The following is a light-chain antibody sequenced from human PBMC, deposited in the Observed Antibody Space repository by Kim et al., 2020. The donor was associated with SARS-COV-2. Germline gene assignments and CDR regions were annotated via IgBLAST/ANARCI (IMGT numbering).Light chain of an antibody. V-gene: IGLV2-14*03. CDR3: SSYTSSTFYV. J-gene: IGLJ1*01. Sequence: GQSITISCTGTSSDVATYNYVSWYQQHPGKAPKLMIYDVSNRPLGVSNRFSGSKSGSTASLTISGLQAEDEADYYCSSYTSSTFYVFGTGTKVTVL. CDR2: DVS. CDR1: SSDVATYNY.